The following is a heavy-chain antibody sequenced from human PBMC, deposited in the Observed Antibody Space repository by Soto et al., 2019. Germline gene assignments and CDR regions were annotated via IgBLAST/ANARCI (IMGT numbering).Heavy chain of an antibody. CDR1: GGSISTSRSY. CDR3: ARQPTTGDTDLWFDP. V-gene: IGHV4-39*01. D-gene: IGHD2-21*01. J-gene: IGHJ5*02. Sequence: QLQLLESGPGLVKASETLSLTCNVSGGSISTSRSYWAWIRQPPGKGLEWLANIFYSGSTYYNPSSAGRVTVSVDTSKNESSLKLRSVSAADTAVYYCARQPTTGDTDLWFDPWGQGTLVTVSS. CDR2: IFYSGST.